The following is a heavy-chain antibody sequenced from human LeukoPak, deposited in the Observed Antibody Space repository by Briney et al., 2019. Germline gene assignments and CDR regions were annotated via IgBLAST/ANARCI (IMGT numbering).Heavy chain of an antibody. J-gene: IGHJ4*02. CDR3: ARVGGYYFGY. Sequence: KTSETLSLTCAVYGXSFSGYYWSWIRQPPGKGLEWIGEINHSGSTNYNPSLKSRVTISVDTSKNQFSLKLSSVTAADTAVYYCARVGGYYFGYWGQGTLVTVSS. CDR1: GXSFSGYY. CDR2: INHSGST. D-gene: IGHD5-12*01. V-gene: IGHV4-34*01.